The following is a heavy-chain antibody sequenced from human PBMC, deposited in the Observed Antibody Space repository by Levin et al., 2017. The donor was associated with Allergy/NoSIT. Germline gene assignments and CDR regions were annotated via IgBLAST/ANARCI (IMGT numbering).Heavy chain of an antibody. V-gene: IGHV3-13*01. CDR2: IGTAGET. D-gene: IGHD1-1*01. Sequence: LSGGSLRLSCAASGFTFSSHDMHWVRQGTGKGLEWVSAIGTAGETYYPDSVKGRFTISRENAKNSLYLQMNSLTTGDTAVYYCARGRGKTGTHRGNWFDPWGQGTLVTVSS. CDR3: ARGRGKTGTHRGNWFDP. J-gene: IGHJ5*02. CDR1: GFTFSSHD.